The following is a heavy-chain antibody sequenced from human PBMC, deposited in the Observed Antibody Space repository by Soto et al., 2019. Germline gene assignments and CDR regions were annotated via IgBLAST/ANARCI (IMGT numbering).Heavy chain of an antibody. D-gene: IGHD2-15*01. V-gene: IGHV3-11*06. CDR2: ISSSSSYT. Sequence: GRSLRLSCAASGFTFSDYYMSWIRQAPGKGLEWVSYISSSSSYTNYADSVKGRFTISRDNAKNSLYLQMNSLRAEDTAVYYCARAGYCSGGSCYSSHIQDYWGQGTLVTVSS. J-gene: IGHJ4*02. CDR3: ARAGYCSGGSCYSSHIQDY. CDR1: GFTFSDYY.